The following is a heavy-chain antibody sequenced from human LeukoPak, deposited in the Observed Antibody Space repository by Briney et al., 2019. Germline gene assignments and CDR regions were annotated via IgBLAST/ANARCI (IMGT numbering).Heavy chain of an antibody. CDR1: GDSISSYY. J-gene: IGHJ3*02. CDR2: IYYSGST. CDR3: ARHFGSITMIVVVIDAFDI. V-gene: IGHV4-39*01. D-gene: IGHD3-22*01. Sequence: PSETLSLTCTVSGDSISSYYWGWIRQPPGKGLEWIGSIYYSGSTYYNPSLKSRVTISVDTSKNQFSLKLSSVTAADTAVYYCARHFGSITMIVVVIDAFDIWGQGTMVTVSS.